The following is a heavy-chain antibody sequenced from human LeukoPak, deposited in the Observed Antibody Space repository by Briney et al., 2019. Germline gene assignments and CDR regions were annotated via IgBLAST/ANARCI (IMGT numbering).Heavy chain of an antibody. CDR3: TVTTHHDAFDI. J-gene: IGHJ3*02. Sequence: PGGSLRLSCAASGFTFSNAWMSWVRQAPGKGLEWVGRIKSKTDGGTKDYAAPAKGRFTISRDDSKNTLYLQMNSLKTEDTAVYYCTVTTHHDAFDIWGQGTMVTVSS. CDR1: GFTFSNAW. D-gene: IGHD4-17*01. CDR2: IKSKTDGGTK. V-gene: IGHV3-15*01.